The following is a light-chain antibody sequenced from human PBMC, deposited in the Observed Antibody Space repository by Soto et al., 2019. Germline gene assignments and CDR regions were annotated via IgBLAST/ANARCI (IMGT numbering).Light chain of an antibody. CDR3: QQANSFPIT. V-gene: IGKV1-39*01. J-gene: IGKJ5*01. Sequence: DIQMTQSPSSLSASVGDRVTITCRASQSIVTYLNWYLQKPGKAPKLLIYAASSLQGGVPSRFSGSGSGTDFTLTISSLQPEDFATYYCQQANSFPITFGQGTRLEIK. CDR2: AAS. CDR1: QSIVTY.